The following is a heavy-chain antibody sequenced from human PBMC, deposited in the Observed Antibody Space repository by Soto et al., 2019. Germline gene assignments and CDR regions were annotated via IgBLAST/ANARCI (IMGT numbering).Heavy chain of an antibody. CDR3: ARGSTDSYPGSRIFDF. J-gene: IGHJ4*02. D-gene: IGHD3-10*01. V-gene: IGHV3-23*01. Sequence: SRASSRDTVESSAMGGSCQTQGEGLEWVSTITDSGGDAKYADSVRGRFAISRDNSKKTLYLQMSSLTAEDSAIYYCARGSTDSYPGSRIFDFWGRGTLVTVSS. CDR1: RDTVESSA. CDR2: ITDSGGDA.